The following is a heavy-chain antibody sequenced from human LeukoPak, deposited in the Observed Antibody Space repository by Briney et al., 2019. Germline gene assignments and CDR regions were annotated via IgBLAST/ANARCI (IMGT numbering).Heavy chain of an antibody. Sequence: GGSLRLSCAASGFTFSSYWMHWVRQAPGKGLVWVSRINSDGSSTSYADSVKGRFTISRDNAKNTLYLQMNSLRAEDTAVYYCARERYSSVVDYWGQGTLVTVSS. CDR3: ARERYSSVVDY. CDR2: INSDGSST. V-gene: IGHV3-74*01. J-gene: IGHJ4*02. D-gene: IGHD6-19*01. CDR1: GFTFSSYW.